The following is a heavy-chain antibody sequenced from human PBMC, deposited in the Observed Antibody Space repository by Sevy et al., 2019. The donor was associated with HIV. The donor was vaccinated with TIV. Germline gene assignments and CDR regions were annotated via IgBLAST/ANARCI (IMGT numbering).Heavy chain of an antibody. CDR2: MNPNTGNT. V-gene: IGHV1-8*02. CDR3: TRVRALNYYDTSVSMEYNWFDP. J-gene: IGHJ5*02. CDR1: GYTFTSYD. Sequence: ASVKVSCKASGYTFTSYDINWVRQAPGQGLEWMGWMNPNTGNTGYAQKFQGRVTMTRDTSTSTAYMELRSLRSDDTAIYYCTRVRALNYYDTSVSMEYNWFDPWGQGTLVTVSS. D-gene: IGHD3-22*01.